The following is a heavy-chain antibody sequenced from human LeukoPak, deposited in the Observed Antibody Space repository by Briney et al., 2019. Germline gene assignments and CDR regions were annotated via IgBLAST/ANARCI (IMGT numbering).Heavy chain of an antibody. CDR3: AREFTIFGVVPTPVTNYFDY. Sequence: PGGSLRLSCAASGFTFSSYAMHWVRQAPGKGLEWAAVISYDGSNKYYADSVKGRFTISRDNSKNTLYLQMNSLRAEDTAVYYCAREFTIFGVVPTPVTNYFDYWGQGTLVTVSS. V-gene: IGHV3-30*04. D-gene: IGHD3-3*01. CDR1: GFTFSSYA. CDR2: ISYDGSNK. J-gene: IGHJ4*02.